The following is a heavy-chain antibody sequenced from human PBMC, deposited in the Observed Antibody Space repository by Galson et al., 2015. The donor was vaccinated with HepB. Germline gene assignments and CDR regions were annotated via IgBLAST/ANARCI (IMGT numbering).Heavy chain of an antibody. CDR1: GGSISSYY. D-gene: IGHD6-19*01. J-gene: IGHJ4*02. CDR2: IYYSEST. Sequence: SETLSLTCTVSGGSISSYYWSWIRQPPGKGLEWIGYIYYSESTNYNPSLKSRVTISVDTSKNQFSLKLSSVTAADTAVYYCARGSSGWYFGKYFDYWGQGTLVTVSS. V-gene: IGHV4-59*01. CDR3: ARGSSGWYFGKYFDY.